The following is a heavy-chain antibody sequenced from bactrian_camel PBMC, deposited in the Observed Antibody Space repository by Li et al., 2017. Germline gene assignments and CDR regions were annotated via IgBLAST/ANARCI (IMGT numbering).Heavy chain of an antibody. V-gene: IGHV3S53*01. CDR2: VDADGST. CDR3: AANLGWLGSLLSAAYRY. Sequence: HVQLVESGGGSVQAGGSLRLSCLYSGYSSNSNSLAWFRQAPGREREGVAVVDADGSTAYVDSVKGRFTISKDNAKNTLYLEMNDLKPEDTAMYYCAANLGWLGSLLSAAYRYWGQGTQVTVS. CDR1: GYSSNSNS. D-gene: IGHD1*01. J-gene: IGHJ4*01.